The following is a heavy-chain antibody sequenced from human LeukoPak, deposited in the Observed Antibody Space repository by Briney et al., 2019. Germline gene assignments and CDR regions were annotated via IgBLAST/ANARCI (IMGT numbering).Heavy chain of an antibody. J-gene: IGHJ4*02. Sequence: GRSLRLSCAASGFTFDDYAMHWVRQAPGKGLEWGSGINWNSGSIGYADYVKGRFTISRDNAKNSLYLQMNSLRAEDTALYYCARSLDYYDSSGYYVPVWGQGQLVIVSS. CDR2: INWNSGSI. CDR3: ARSLDYYDSSGYYVPV. V-gene: IGHV3-9*01. D-gene: IGHD3-22*01. CDR1: GFTFDDYA.